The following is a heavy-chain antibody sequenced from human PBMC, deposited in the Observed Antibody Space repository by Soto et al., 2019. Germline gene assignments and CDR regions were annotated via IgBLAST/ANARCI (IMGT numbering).Heavy chain of an antibody. J-gene: IGHJ4*02. Sequence: PGGSLRLSCAASGFTFSSYAMHWVRQAPGKGLEYVSAISSNGGSTYYANSVKGRFTISRDNSKNTLYLQMGSLRSDDTAVYYCARDSYCSGGSCYSGYFDYWGQGTLVTVSS. D-gene: IGHD2-15*01. CDR3: ARDSYCSGGSCYSGYFDY. CDR2: ISSNGGST. CDR1: GFTFSSYA. V-gene: IGHV3-64*01.